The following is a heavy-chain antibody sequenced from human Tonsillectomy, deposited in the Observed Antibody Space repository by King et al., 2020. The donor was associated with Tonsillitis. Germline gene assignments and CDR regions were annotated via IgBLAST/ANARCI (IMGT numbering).Heavy chain of an antibody. Sequence: VQLVESGGGVVQPGRSLRLSCAASGFTFSSYGMHWVRQAPGKGLEWVAVISYDGSNKYYADSVKGRFTISRDNSKNTLYLQMNSLRAEDTAVYYCAKEQDRLVVVTATSYYFDYWGQGTLVTVSS. CDR2: ISYDGSNK. CDR1: GFTFSSYG. CDR3: AKEQDRLVVVTATSYYFDY. D-gene: IGHD2-21*02. J-gene: IGHJ4*02. V-gene: IGHV3-30*18.